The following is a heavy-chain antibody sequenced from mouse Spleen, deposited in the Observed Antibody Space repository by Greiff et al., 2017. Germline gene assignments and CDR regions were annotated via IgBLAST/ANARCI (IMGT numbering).Heavy chain of an antibody. V-gene: IGHV5-17*01. Sequence: VQLKESGGGLVKPGGSLKLSCAASRFTFSDYGMHWVRQAPEKGLEWVAYISSGSSTIYYADTVKGRFTISRDNAKNTMFLQMTSLRSEDTAIYYCARKEYDNPAWFAYWGQGTLVTVSA. D-gene: IGHD2-10*02. CDR2: ISSGSSTI. CDR3: ARKEYDNPAWFAY. CDR1: RFTFSDYG. J-gene: IGHJ3*01.